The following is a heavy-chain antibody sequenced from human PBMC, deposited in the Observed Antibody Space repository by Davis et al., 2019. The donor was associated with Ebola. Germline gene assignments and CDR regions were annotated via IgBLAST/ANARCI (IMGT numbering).Heavy chain of an antibody. Sequence: GESLKISCTASGFTFGDYAMSWVRQAPGKGLEWVGFIRSKAYGGTTEYAASVKGRFTISRDDSKSIAYLQMNSLKTEDTAVYYCTRDITYWGQGTLVTVSS. CDR1: GFTFGDYA. V-gene: IGHV3-49*04. D-gene: IGHD1-14*01. CDR2: IRSKAYGGTT. CDR3: TRDITY. J-gene: IGHJ4*02.